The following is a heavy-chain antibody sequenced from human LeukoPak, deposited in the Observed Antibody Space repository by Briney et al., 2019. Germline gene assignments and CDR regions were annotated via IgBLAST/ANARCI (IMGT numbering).Heavy chain of an antibody. D-gene: IGHD6-13*01. CDR3: ARDTAAAGNFDY. CDR1: GYSISSGYY. Sequence: PSETPSLTCDVSGYSISSGYYWVWVRQPPREGLEWIGNLYPSGITYYNPSLKSRVTISVDTSKNQFSLNLSSVTAADTAVYYCARDTAAAGNFDYWGQGTLVTVSS. CDR2: LYPSGIT. V-gene: IGHV4-38-2*02. J-gene: IGHJ4*02.